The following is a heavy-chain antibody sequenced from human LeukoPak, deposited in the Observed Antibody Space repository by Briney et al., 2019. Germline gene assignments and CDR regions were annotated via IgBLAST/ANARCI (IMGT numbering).Heavy chain of an antibody. V-gene: IGHV4-39*01. D-gene: IGHD5-18*01. CDR1: GGSISTSNYY. CDR2: IFYSGST. Sequence: SETLSLTCTVSGGSISTSNYYWGWIRQPPGKGLEWIGNIFYSGSTYYSPSLRSRVTISVDTSKNQFSLKLSSVTAADTAVYYCARLIQLSYMDVWGKGTTVTISS. CDR3: ARLIQLSYMDV. J-gene: IGHJ6*03.